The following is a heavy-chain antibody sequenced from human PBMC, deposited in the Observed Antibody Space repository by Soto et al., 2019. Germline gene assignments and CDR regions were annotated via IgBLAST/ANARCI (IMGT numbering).Heavy chain of an antibody. CDR3: ARDTAGYSYGTYYYYGMDV. J-gene: IGHJ6*02. Sequence: QVQLQESGPGLVKPSETLSLTCTVSGGSVSSGSYYWSWIRQPPGKGLEWIGYIYYSGSTNYNPSLKNRVTISVDTSKNQFSLKLSSVTAADTAVYYCARDTAGYSYGTYYYYGMDVWGQGTTVTVSS. CDR1: GGSVSSGSYY. CDR2: IYYSGST. V-gene: IGHV4-61*01. D-gene: IGHD5-18*01.